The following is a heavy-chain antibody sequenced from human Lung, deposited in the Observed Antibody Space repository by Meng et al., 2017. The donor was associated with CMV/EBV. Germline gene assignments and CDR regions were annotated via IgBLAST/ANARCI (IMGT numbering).Heavy chain of an antibody. J-gene: IGHJ6*02. CDR2: ISWNSGSI. Sequence: GGSLRLXCAAYGFSFKDYGMNWVRQAPGKGLEWVAGISWNSGSIGYADSVKGRFTISRDNAKNSLYLQMNSLRPEDTALYYCAKEDGGAYGLDVWGQGTTVTVSS. V-gene: IGHV3-9*01. D-gene: IGHD4-17*01. CDR1: GFSFKDYG. CDR3: AKEDGGAYGLDV.